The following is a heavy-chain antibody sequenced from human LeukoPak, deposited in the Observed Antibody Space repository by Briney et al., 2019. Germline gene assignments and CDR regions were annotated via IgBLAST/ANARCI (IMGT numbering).Heavy chain of an antibody. J-gene: IGHJ4*02. CDR1: GGSISSSNW. CDR2: IYHSGST. CDR3: ARWSSSPGNCTNGVCCEVSFDY. Sequence: SETLSLTCAVSGGSISSSNWWSWIRQPPGKGLEWIGEIYHSGSTNYNPSLKSRVTISVDTSKNQFSLKLSSVTAADTAVYYCARWSSSPGNCTNGVCCEVSFDYWGQGTLVTVSS. D-gene: IGHD2-8*01. V-gene: IGHV4-4*02.